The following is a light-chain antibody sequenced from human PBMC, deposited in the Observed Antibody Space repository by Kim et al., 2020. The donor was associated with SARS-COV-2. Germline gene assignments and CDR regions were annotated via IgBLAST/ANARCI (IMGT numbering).Light chain of an antibody. J-gene: IGLJ3*02. CDR3: SAWDSSLSAWV. V-gene: IGLV10-54*01. Sequence: LTQPPSVSKGLRQTATLTCTGNSNNVGNRGAAWLQQHQGHPPKLLSYTNNNRPSGISERLSASRSGNTASLTITGLQPEDEADYYCSAWDSSLSAWVFGGGTQLTV. CDR1: SNNVGNRG. CDR2: TNN.